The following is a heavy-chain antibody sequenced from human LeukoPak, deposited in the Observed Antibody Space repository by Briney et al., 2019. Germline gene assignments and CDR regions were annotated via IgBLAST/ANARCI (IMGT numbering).Heavy chain of an antibody. CDR3: ARVSRRDAFDI. Sequence: SETLSLTCTVSGGSISSHYWSWIRQPPGKGLEWIGYIYYSGSTNYNPSLKGRVTISVDTSKNQFSLKLSSVTAADTAVYYCARVSRRDAFDIWGQGTMVTVSS. V-gene: IGHV4-59*11. CDR1: GGSISSHY. CDR2: IYYSGST. J-gene: IGHJ3*02.